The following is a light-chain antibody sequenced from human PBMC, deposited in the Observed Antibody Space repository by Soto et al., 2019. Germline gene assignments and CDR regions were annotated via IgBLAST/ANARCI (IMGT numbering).Light chain of an antibody. CDR2: DND. CDR1: DSNVGAHF. J-gene: IGLJ2*01. Sequence: QSVLTQPPSVSAAPGQRVTISCSGSDSNVGAHFVSWYQHLPGAAPKLLIYDNDERPSEIPDRFSGSKSDTSATLTITGLQTGDEADYYCGTWDSGLTAGVFGGGTQLIVL. CDR3: GTWDSGLTAGV. V-gene: IGLV1-51*01.